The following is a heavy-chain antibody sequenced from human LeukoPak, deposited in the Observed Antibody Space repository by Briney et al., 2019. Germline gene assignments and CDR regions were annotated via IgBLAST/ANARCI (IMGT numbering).Heavy chain of an antibody. J-gene: IGHJ4*02. CDR1: RFLFSNYW. V-gene: IGHV3-7*01. CDR3: VRGGFFRYSGTSGDY. CDR2: IRQDGGET. D-gene: IGHD1-26*01. Sequence: GGSLRLSCAASRFLFSNYWMQWVRQAPGKGLEWVANIRQDGGETYYVDSVKGRFTISRDNAQNSLYLQMTSLRVEDMAIYYCVRGGFFRYSGTSGDYWGQGSQVTVSS.